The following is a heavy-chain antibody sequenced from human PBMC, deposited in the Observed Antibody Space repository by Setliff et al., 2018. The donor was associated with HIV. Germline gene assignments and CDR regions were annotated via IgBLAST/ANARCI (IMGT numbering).Heavy chain of an antibody. CDR3: ARGRSCESDWCWLYYNYYYGMDV. V-gene: IGHV4-34*01. J-gene: IGHJ6*02. Sequence: LSLTCAVYGGSLTNYYWSWIRQSPGKGLEWIGEIADDGTATYTSSLKSRVTISLDTSKKQLSLKVTSVTAADTAIYYCARGRSCESDWCWLYYNYYYGMDVWAQGTAVTVSS. CDR1: GGSLTNYY. D-gene: IGHD2-8*01. CDR2: IADDGTA.